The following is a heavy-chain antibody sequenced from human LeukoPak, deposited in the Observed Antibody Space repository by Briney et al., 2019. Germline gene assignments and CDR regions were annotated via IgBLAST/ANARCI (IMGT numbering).Heavy chain of an antibody. CDR2: IVVGSGNT. CDR1: GFTFTSSA. D-gene: IGHD1-26*01. CDR3: AAATEWYSGSSRAFDI. V-gene: IGHV1-58*02. J-gene: IGHJ3*02. Sequence: SVKVSCKASGFTFTSSAMQWVRQARGQRLEWIGWIVVGSGNTNYAQKFQERVTITRDMSTSTAYMELSSLRSEDAAVYYCAAATEWYSGSSRAFDIWGQGTMVTVSS.